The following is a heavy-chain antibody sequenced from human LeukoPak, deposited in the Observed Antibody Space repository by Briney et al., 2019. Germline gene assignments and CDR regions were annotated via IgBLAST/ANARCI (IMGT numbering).Heavy chain of an antibody. CDR3: ARTKVGATYNWFDP. Sequence: ASVKVSCKASGYTFTGYYMHWVRQAPGQGLEWMGWINPNSGGTNYAQKFQGRVTMTRDTSISTAYMELSRLRSDDTAVYYCARTKVGATYNWFDPWGQGTLVTVSS. D-gene: IGHD1-26*01. CDR1: GYTFTGYY. V-gene: IGHV1-2*02. J-gene: IGHJ5*02. CDR2: INPNSGGT.